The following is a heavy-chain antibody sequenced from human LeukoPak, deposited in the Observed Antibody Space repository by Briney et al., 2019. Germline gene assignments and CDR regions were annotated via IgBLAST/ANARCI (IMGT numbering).Heavy chain of an antibody. J-gene: IGHJ5*02. Sequence: ASVKVSCKASGGTFSSYAISWVRQAPGQGLEWMGGIIPIFGTANYAQKFQGRVTITADKSTSTAYMELSSLRSEDTAVYYCARTRSTYPFSFDPWGQGTLVTVSS. CDR3: ARTRSTYPFSFDP. CDR2: IIPIFGTA. V-gene: IGHV1-69*06. CDR1: GGTFSSYA. D-gene: IGHD2/OR15-2a*01.